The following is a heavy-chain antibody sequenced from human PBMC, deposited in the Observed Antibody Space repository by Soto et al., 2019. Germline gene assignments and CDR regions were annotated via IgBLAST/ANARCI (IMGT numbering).Heavy chain of an antibody. CDR2: IYYSGST. Sequence: SETLSLTCTVSGGSISSISYYWVWIRQPPVKGLEWIGSIYYSGSTYYNPSLKSRVTISVDTSKNQFSLKLSSVTAADTAVYYCARRSDILTGHYYYGMDVWGQGTTVTVSS. CDR3: ARRSDILTGHYYYGMDV. J-gene: IGHJ6*02. V-gene: IGHV4-39*01. D-gene: IGHD3-9*01. CDR1: GGSISSISYY.